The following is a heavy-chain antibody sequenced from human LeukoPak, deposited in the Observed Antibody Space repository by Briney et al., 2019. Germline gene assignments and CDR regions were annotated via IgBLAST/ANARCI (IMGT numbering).Heavy chain of an antibody. D-gene: IGHD1-26*01. CDR3: ATSSGGSDHDYFDY. V-gene: IGHV3-33*01. CDR1: GLPFNTYG. CDR2: IWYDGSKK. Sequence: GGSLRLSCAVSGLPFNTYGMHRVRQAPGKGLEWVAVIWYDGSKKYYADSVKGRFTISRDNSKDILYLQMSSLSAEDTAVYYCATSSGGSDHDYFDYWGQGTLVTVSS. J-gene: IGHJ4*02.